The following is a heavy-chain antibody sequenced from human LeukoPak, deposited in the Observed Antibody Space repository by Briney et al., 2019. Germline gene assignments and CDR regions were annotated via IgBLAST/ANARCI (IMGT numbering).Heavy chain of an antibody. CDR3: ARDLVAAPSE. V-gene: IGHV4-34*01. CDR2: INHSGST. J-gene: IGHJ4*02. CDR1: GGSFSDYY. D-gene: IGHD2-15*01. Sequence: PSETLSLTCAVFGGSFSDYYWSWIRQPPGMGLEWIGEINHSGSTNYDPSLKSRVTISIDTSKNQFSLRLSSVTAADTAMYYCARDLVAAPSEWGQGTLVTVSS.